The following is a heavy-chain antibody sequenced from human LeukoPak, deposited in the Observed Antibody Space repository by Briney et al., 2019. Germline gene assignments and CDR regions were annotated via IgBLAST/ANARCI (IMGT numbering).Heavy chain of an antibody. J-gene: IGHJ6*02. V-gene: IGHV4-39*07. D-gene: IGHD6-19*01. CDR3: ARSIVVARTAYYYGLDV. CDR1: GGSISSSSYY. CDR2: IYYSGST. Sequence: SETLSLTCTVSGGSISSSSYYWGWIRQPPGKGLEWIGSIYYSGSTYYNPSLKSRVTISVDTSKNQFSLKLSSVTAADTAVYYCARSIVVARTAYYYGLDVWGQGTTVTVSS.